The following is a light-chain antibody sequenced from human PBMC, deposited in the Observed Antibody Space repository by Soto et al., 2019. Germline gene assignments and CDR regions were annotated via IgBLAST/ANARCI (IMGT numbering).Light chain of an antibody. J-gene: IGKJ2*01. Sequence: EIVMTQSPATLSVSPGERDTLSCRASQSVSSNLAWYQQKPGQAPRLIIYGASTRATGIPARFSGSGSGTEFTLTISSLQAEDFAVYYCQQYNNWPRTFGQGTKLEIK. CDR2: GAS. CDR3: QQYNNWPRT. CDR1: QSVSSN. V-gene: IGKV3-15*01.